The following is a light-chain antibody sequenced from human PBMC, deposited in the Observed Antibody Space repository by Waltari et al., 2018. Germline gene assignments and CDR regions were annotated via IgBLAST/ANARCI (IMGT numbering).Light chain of an antibody. CDR3: QMYVRLPVT. CDR2: DAS. Sequence: EIVLTQSPGTLSLSPGERATLSCRASQSVGRSLAWYQQNPGQTPRLLIYDASTRATGIPEGVSGRGAGTDFSLTISRLEPEDFAVYYCQMYVRLPVTFGQGTKVEIK. J-gene: IGKJ1*01. CDR1: QSVGRS. V-gene: IGKV3-20*01.